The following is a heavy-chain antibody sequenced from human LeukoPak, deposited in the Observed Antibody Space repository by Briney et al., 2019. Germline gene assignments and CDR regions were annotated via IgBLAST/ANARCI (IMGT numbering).Heavy chain of an antibody. CDR1: GYTLTELS. Sequence: ASVKVSCKVSGYTLTELSMHWVRQAPGKGLEWMGGFDPEDGETIYAQKFQGRVTMTEDTSTDTAYMELRSLTSEDTALYYCATGASTAMRGLDVWGQGTTVTVSS. V-gene: IGHV1-24*01. J-gene: IGHJ6*02. CDR3: ATGASTAMRGLDV. D-gene: IGHD2-2*01. CDR2: FDPEDGET.